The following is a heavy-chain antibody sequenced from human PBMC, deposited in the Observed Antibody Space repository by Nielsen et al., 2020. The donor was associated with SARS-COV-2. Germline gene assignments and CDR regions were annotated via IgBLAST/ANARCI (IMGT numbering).Heavy chain of an antibody. D-gene: IGHD2-8*01. CDR1: GGSFSGYY. Sequence: SETLSLTCAVYGGSFSGYYWSWIRQPPGKGLEWIGEIKHSGSTNYNPSLKSRVTISVDTSKNQFSLKLSSVTAADTAVYYCARAIVLMVYAIRGSYYYGMDVWGQGTTVTVSS. CDR3: ARAIVLMVYAIRGSYYYGMDV. V-gene: IGHV4-34*01. CDR2: IKHSGST. J-gene: IGHJ6*02.